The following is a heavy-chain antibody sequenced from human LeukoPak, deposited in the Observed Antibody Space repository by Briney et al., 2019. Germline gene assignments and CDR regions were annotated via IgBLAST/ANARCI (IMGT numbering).Heavy chain of an antibody. Sequence: GGSLRLSCAASGFTFSSYSMNWVRQAPGKGLEWVSYISSSGSTIYYADSVKGRFTISRDNSKNTLYLQMNSLRAEDTAVYYCAKDYDSSGYWGFDYWGQGTLVTVSS. D-gene: IGHD3-22*01. J-gene: IGHJ4*02. CDR3: AKDYDSSGYWGFDY. CDR1: GFTFSSYS. V-gene: IGHV3-48*01. CDR2: ISSSGSTI.